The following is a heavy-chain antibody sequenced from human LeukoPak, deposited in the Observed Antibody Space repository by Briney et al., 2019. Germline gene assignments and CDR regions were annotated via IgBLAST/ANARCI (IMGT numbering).Heavy chain of an antibody. CDR3: ARESGSYQGWFDP. CDR2: ISWNSGSI. CDR1: GFTFDDYA. Sequence: GGSLRLSCAASGFTFDDYAMHWVRQAPGKGLEWVSGISWNSGSIGYADSVKGRFTISRDNAKNSLYLQMNSLRAEDTALYYCARESGSYQGWFDPWAREPWSPSPQ. J-gene: IGHJ5*02. D-gene: IGHD1-26*01. V-gene: IGHV3-9*01.